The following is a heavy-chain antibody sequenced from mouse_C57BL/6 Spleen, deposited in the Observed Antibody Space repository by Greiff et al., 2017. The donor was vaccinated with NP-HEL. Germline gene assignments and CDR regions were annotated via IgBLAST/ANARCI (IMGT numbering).Heavy chain of an antibody. CDR1: GYTFTSYW. CDR2: IDPSDSYT. CDR3: ARFAYYFDY. J-gene: IGHJ2*01. V-gene: IGHV1-59*01. Sequence: QVQLQQPGAELVKPGPSVKLSCKASGYTFTSYWMHWVKQRPGQGLEWIGVIDPSDSYTNYNQKFKGKATLTVDTSSSTAYMQLSSLTSEDSAVYYCARFAYYFDYWGQGTTLTVSS.